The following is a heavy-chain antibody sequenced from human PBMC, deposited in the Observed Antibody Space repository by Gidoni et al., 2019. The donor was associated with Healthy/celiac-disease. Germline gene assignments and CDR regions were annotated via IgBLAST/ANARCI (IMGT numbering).Heavy chain of an antibody. V-gene: IGHV1-46*01. Sequence: QVQLVQSGAEVKKPGASVKVSCKASGYTFTSYYMHWVRQAPGQALEWMGIINPSGGSTSYAQKFQGRVTMTRDTSTSTVYMELSSLRSEDTAVYYCARDGNWNQHYYYYYGMDVGGQGTTVTVSS. D-gene: IGHD1-20*01. CDR1: GYTFTSYY. CDR3: ARDGNWNQHYYYYYGMDV. J-gene: IGHJ6*02. CDR2: INPSGGST.